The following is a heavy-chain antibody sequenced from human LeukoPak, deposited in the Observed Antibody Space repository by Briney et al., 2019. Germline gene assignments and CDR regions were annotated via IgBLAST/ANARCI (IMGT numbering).Heavy chain of an antibody. CDR2: FNPNTGGT. Sequence: ASVKVSSKASGYTFTDYYIHWVRQAPGHGLEWMGWFNPNTGGTTTAPKFQDRVSMTRDPSISTAHMELTRLTSDDTAVYYCAKGGRFLEWLPPYYYYYYYMDVWGKGTTVTVSS. CDR3: AKGGRFLEWLPPYYYYYYYMDV. J-gene: IGHJ6*03. CDR1: GYTFTDYY. D-gene: IGHD3-3*01. V-gene: IGHV1-2*02.